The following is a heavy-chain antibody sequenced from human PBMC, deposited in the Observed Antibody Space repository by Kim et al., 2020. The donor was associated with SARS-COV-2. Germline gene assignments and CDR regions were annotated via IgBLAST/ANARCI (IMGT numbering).Heavy chain of an antibody. J-gene: IGHJ3*02. Sequence: GGSLRLSCAASGFTFSNAWMSWVRQAPGKGLEWVGRIKSKTDGGTTDYAAPVKGRFTISRDDSKNTLYLQMNSLKTEDTAVYYCTTRVSMVQGVIMPDAFDIWGQGTMVTVSS. V-gene: IGHV3-15*01. CDR2: IKSKTDGGTT. CDR1: GFTFSNAW. CDR3: TTRVSMVQGVIMPDAFDI. D-gene: IGHD3-10*01.